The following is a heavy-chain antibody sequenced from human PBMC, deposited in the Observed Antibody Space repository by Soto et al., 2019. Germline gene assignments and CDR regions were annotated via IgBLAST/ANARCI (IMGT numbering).Heavy chain of an antibody. CDR1: GYSFTDYH. Sequence: QVQLVKSGAEVKKPGASVKVSCKASGYSFTDYHIHWVRQAPGQGLEWLGRINPKSGGTSTAQKFQGWVTMTTDTSSSTASMELTRLTSDDTAIYYCARGDSTDCSNGVCSFFYNHDMDVWGQGTTVTVSS. V-gene: IGHV1-2*04. D-gene: IGHD2-8*01. CDR2: INPKSGGT. CDR3: ARGDSTDCSNGVCSFFYNHDMDV. J-gene: IGHJ6*02.